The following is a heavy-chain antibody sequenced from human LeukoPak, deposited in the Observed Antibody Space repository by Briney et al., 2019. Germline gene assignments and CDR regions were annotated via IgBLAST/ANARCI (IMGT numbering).Heavy chain of an antibody. CDR2: INPNSGGT. Sequence: GASVKVSCKASGYTFTSYGISWVRQAPGQGLEWMGWINPNSGGTNYAQKFQGWVTMTRDTSISTAYMELSRLRSDDTAVYYCARGYCTNGVCLHDFDYWGQGTLVTVSS. D-gene: IGHD2-8*01. V-gene: IGHV1-2*04. J-gene: IGHJ4*02. CDR1: GYTFTSYG. CDR3: ARGYCTNGVCLHDFDY.